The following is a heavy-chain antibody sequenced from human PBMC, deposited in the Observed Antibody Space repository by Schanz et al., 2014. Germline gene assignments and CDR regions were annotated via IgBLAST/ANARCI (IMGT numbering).Heavy chain of an antibody. V-gene: IGHV3-23*01. D-gene: IGHD3-10*01. CDR2: INTGVNT. J-gene: IGHJ5*02. CDR1: GFTFSSYA. CDR3: ARPALWFGDNCFDP. Sequence: EVKLLESGGGLVQPGGSLRLSCAASGFTFSSYAMSWVRQAPGKGLEWVSAINTGVNTYYADSVRGRFTISRDNSKNTLYLQMNSLRAEDTAVYYCARPALWFGDNCFDPWGQGTLVTVSS.